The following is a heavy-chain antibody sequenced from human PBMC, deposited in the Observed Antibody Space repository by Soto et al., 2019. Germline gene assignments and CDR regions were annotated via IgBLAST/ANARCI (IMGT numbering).Heavy chain of an antibody. CDR3: ARDLKRGSGSHPGY. J-gene: IGHJ4*02. CDR2: IYSGGST. V-gene: IGHV3-66*01. CDR1: GFTVSSNY. Sequence: PGGSLRLSCAASGFTVSSNYMSWVRQAPGKGLEWVSVIYSGGSTYYADSVKGRFTISRDNSRNTLYLQMNSLRAEDTAVYYCARDLKRGSGSHPGYWGQGTLVTVSS. D-gene: IGHD3-10*01.